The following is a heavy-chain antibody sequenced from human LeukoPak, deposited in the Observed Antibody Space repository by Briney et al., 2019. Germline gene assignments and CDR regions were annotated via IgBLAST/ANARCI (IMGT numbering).Heavy chain of an antibody. D-gene: IGHD1-26*01. J-gene: IGHJ6*02. CDR2: INPSGGST. Sequence: ASVKVSCKASGYTFTSYYMHWVRQAPGQGLEWMGIINPSGGSTSYAQKFQGRVTMTRDTSTSTVYMELSSLRSEDTAVYYCARTPTRVGATDGYNYYYGMDVWGQGTTVTVSS. V-gene: IGHV1-46*01. CDR1: GYTFTSYY. CDR3: ARTPTRVGATDGYNYYYGMDV.